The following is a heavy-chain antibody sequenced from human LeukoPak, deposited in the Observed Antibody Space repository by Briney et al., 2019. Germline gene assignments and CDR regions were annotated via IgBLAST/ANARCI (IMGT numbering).Heavy chain of an antibody. CDR2: IKSKIDGGTT. Sequence: GGSLRLSCAASGFTFSNAWMSWVRQAPGKGLEWVARIKSKIDGGTTDYATPVKGRFTISRDDSKQTLYLQMNSLKTEDTAVYYCTTAAVAASDYWGQGTLVTVSS. CDR1: GFTFSNAW. V-gene: IGHV3-15*01. D-gene: IGHD6-19*01. J-gene: IGHJ4*02. CDR3: TTAAVAASDY.